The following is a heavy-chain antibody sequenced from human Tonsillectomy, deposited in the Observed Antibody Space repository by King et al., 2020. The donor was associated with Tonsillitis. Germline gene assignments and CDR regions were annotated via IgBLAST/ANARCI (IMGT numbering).Heavy chain of an antibody. CDR3: AKDRKEWLLSWFDP. D-gene: IGHD3-3*01. Sequence: DVQLVESGGGLVQPGGSLRLSCAASGFTFGTYAMSWVRQAPGRGLEWVSAISGSGGTTYCADSVKGRFTVSRDNSQNTLYLQMDSLRAADTAVYYCAKDRKEWLLSWFDPWGQGTLVTVSS. CDR2: ISGSGGTT. J-gene: IGHJ5*02. V-gene: IGHV3-23*04. CDR1: GFTFGTYA.